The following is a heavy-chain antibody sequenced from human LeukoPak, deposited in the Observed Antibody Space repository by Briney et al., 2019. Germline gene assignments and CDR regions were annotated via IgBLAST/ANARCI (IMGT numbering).Heavy chain of an antibody. CDR3: ARDERLGFDY. D-gene: IGHD6-19*01. Sequence: GGSLRLSCAASGFTFSSYWMHWVRQAPGKGLEWVSSISYTGTYIYYADSVKGRFTISRDNAKNSLYLQMNSLRAEDTAVYYCARDERLGFDYWGQGTLVTVSS. V-gene: IGHV3-21*01. J-gene: IGHJ4*02. CDR2: ISYTGTYI. CDR1: GFTFSSYW.